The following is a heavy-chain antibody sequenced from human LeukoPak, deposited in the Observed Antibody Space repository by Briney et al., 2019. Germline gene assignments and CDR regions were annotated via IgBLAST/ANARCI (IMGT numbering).Heavy chain of an antibody. Sequence: GRSLRLSCAASGFTFSSYAISWVRQAPGKGLEWVSAISGSGGSTYYADSVKGRFTISRDNSKNTLYLQMNSLRGEDTAVYYCAKDMSYYGSGSYYNPSDYWGQGTLVTVSS. D-gene: IGHD3-10*01. CDR3: AKDMSYYGSGSYYNPSDY. V-gene: IGHV3-23*01. CDR1: GFTFSSYA. J-gene: IGHJ4*02. CDR2: ISGSGGST.